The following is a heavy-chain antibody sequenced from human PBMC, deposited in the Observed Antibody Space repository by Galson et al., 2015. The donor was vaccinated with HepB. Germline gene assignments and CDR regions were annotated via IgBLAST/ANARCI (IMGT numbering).Heavy chain of an antibody. CDR3: ARGEESFDY. J-gene: IGHJ4*02. CDR2: ISIISSYI. CDR1: GFTFSRYN. Sequence: SLRLSCAASGFTFSRYNMNWVRQAPGKGLEWVSSISIISSYIYYADSVKGRFTISRDNAKNSLYLQMNSLRAEDTAVYYCARGEESFDYWGQGTLVTVSS. V-gene: IGHV3-21*01. D-gene: IGHD1-26*01.